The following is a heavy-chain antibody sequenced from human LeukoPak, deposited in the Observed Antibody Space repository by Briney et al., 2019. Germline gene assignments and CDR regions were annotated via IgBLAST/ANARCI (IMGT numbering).Heavy chain of an antibody. CDR2: ISGSGGGT. J-gene: IGHJ4*02. Sequence: PGGSLRLSCAASGFTFSSYAMSWVRQAPGKGLEWVSAISGSGGGTYYADSVKGRFTISRDNSKNTLYLQMNGLRDEDTAVYYCAKESPYVWGSYREKSSDYFDYWGQGNLVTVSS. V-gene: IGHV3-23*01. D-gene: IGHD3-16*02. CDR3: AKESPYVWGSYREKSSDYFDY. CDR1: GFTFSSYA.